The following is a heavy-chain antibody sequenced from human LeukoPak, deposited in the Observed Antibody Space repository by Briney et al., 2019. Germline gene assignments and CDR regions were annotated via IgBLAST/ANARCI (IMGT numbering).Heavy chain of an antibody. Sequence: SETLSLTCTVSGGSIRSSSYYWGWIRQPPGKGLEGIGAIYYSGSTYYTPSLKSRVTISVDTSKNQLSLKLSSVTAADTAVYYCARHRTGIAVADDASDIWGQGTMVTVSS. CDR1: GGSIRSSSYY. V-gene: IGHV4-39*01. J-gene: IGHJ3*02. D-gene: IGHD6-19*01. CDR2: IYYSGST. CDR3: ARHRTGIAVADDASDI.